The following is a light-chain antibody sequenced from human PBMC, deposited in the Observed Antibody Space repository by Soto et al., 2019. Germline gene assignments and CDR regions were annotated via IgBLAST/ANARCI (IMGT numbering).Light chain of an antibody. CDR1: SSDIGDYTH. CDR3: QSYDKRLTAYV. J-gene: IGLJ1*01. V-gene: IGLV2-14*01. CDR2: EVS. Sequence: QSALTQPASVSGSPGQSITISCTGTSSDIGDYTHVSWYQQHPGKAPKLIIYEVSDRPSGVSNRFSGSKSGNTASLAITGLQAEDEGHYYCQSYDKRLTAYVFGTGTKLTVL.